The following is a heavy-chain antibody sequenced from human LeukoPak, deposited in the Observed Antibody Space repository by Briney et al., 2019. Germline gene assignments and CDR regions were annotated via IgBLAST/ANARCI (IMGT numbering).Heavy chain of an antibody. J-gene: IGHJ4*02. CDR3: ARRASSSWYYDY. CDR2: VYTSGST. Sequence: SETLSLTCTVSGGSISTYYWSWIRQPAGKGLEWIGRVYTSGSTTYNPSLKSRVSMSVDTSKNRLSLHLSSVTAADTAVYYCARRASSSWYYDYWGQGTLVTVSS. D-gene: IGHD6-13*01. CDR1: GGSISTYY. V-gene: IGHV4-4*07.